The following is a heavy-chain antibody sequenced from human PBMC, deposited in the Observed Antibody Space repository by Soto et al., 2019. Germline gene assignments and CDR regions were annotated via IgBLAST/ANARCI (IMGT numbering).Heavy chain of an antibody. CDR3: TRVGGLTQKDDNSFDP. CDR2: MSSGGGTT. V-gene: IGHV3-11*04. J-gene: IGHJ5*02. D-gene: IGHD2-15*01. CDR1: GFNFSDYD. Sequence: GGSLRLPWTAFGFNFSDYDMRWIRQATGEGLEWISYMSSGGGTTNYADSEKGRFTTSRNNAKNLLYLQNNSLRAEATAFYYCTRVGGLTQKDDNSFDPWGQGTPVTVSS.